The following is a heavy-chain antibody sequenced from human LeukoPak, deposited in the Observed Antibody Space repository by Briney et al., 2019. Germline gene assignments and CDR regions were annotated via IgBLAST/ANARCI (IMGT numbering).Heavy chain of an antibody. CDR3: ARDWGSIKVITDY. CDR1: GYTFTSYG. J-gene: IGHJ4*02. Sequence: GASVNVSCKATGYTFTSYGISWVRQAPGQGLEWVGWISSNSDNTDYAQKFQGRVTMTTDTSTSTAYMELRSLRSDDTAVYYCARDWGSIKVITDYWGQGTLVTVSP. CDR2: ISSNSDNT. V-gene: IGHV1-18*01. D-gene: IGHD3-16*01.